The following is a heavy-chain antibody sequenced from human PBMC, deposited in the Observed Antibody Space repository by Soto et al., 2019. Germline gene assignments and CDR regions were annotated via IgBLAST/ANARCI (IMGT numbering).Heavy chain of an antibody. D-gene: IGHD3-10*01. CDR2: INPKRSTT. CDR3: ARAEAISDWLDT. CDR1: GFPLTDSL. V-gene: IGHV1-2*02. J-gene: IGHJ5*02. Sequence: XSVKVACKTSGFPLTDSLIDWVRQAPGQGLEWMGWINPKRSTTDYPQKFQGRVTMTSDTSTSTAYMELSRLTFDDTAVYFCARAEAISDWLDTWGQRTPVTVSS.